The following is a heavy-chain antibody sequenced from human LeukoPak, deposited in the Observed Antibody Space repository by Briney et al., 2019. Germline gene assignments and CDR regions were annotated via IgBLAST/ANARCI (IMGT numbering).Heavy chain of an antibody. CDR2: ISGSGGST. Sequence: GGSLRLSCAASGFTFSSYAMSWVRQAPGKGLEWVSTISGSGGSTYYTDSVKGRFTISRDNTKNTLYLQMNSLRAEDTAVYYCAKECCSQSGYYFDSWGQGTLVTVSS. CDR3: AKECCSQSGYYFDS. D-gene: IGHD2-21*01. J-gene: IGHJ4*02. V-gene: IGHV3-23*01. CDR1: GFTFSSYA.